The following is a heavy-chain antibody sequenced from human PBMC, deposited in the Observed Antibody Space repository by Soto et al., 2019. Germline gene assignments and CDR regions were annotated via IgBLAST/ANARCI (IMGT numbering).Heavy chain of an antibody. CDR1: GGSISSGGYY. CDR2: IYYSGST. J-gene: IGHJ6*02. D-gene: IGHD5-12*01. CDR3: ARRDGYNYNYYYGMDV. V-gene: IGHV4-31*03. Sequence: SETLSLTGTVSGGSISSGGYYWSWIRQHPGKGLEWIGYIYYSGSTYYNPSLKSRVTISVDTSKNQFSLKLSSVTAADTAVYYCARRDGYNYNYYYGMDVWGQGTTVTVSS.